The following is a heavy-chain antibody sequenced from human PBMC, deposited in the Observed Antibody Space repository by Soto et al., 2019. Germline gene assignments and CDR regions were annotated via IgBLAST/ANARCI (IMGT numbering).Heavy chain of an antibody. Sequence: SETLSLTCTVSGGYISSYYWSWIRQPPGKGLEWIGYIYYSGSTNYNPSLKSRVTISVDTSKNQFSLKLSSVTAADTAVYYCARSHPDYDFWSGYSVALDPWGQGTLVTVSS. D-gene: IGHD3-3*01. CDR2: IYYSGST. CDR1: GGYISSYY. J-gene: IGHJ5*02. V-gene: IGHV4-59*08. CDR3: ARSHPDYDFWSGYSVALDP.